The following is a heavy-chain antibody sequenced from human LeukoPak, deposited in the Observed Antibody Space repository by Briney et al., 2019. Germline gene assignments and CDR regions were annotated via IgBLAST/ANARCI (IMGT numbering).Heavy chain of an antibody. Sequence: ASVKVSCKASGYTFTGYYIHWVRQAPGQGLEWMGWINPNTGGTNYAQKFQGRVTMTRDTSISTAYMELSRLRSDDTAVYYCASGRGYCNGGSCYSPFDYWGQGTLVIVSS. V-gene: IGHV1-2*02. J-gene: IGHJ4*02. CDR2: INPNTGGT. CDR1: GYTFTGYY. D-gene: IGHD2-15*01. CDR3: ASGRGYCNGGSCYSPFDY.